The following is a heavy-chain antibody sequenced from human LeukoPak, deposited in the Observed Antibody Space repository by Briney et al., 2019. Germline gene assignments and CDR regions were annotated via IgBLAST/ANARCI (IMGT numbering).Heavy chain of an antibody. J-gene: IGHJ4*02. D-gene: IGHD3-22*01. CDR3: STVGLSGYYDARGYYYFDY. V-gene: IGHV3-15*01. CDR1: GFTFSNAW. Sequence: GGSLRLSCAASGFTFSNAWMSWVRQAPGKGLEWVGRIKSKTDGGTTDYAAPVKGRFTISRDDSKNTLYLQMNGLKTEDTAVYYCSTVGLSGYYDARGYYYFDYWGQGTLVTVPS. CDR2: IKSKTDGGTT.